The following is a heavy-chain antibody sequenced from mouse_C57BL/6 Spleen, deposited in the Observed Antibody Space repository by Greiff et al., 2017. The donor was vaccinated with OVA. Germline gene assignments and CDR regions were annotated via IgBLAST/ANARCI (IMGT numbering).Heavy chain of an antibody. J-gene: IGHJ2*01. CDR3: ARKCCGSPYSFDY. CDR2: IDPSDSET. CDR1: GYTFTSYW. D-gene: IGHD1-1*01. V-gene: IGHV1-52*01. Sequence: QVQLQQPGAELVRPGSSVKLSCKASGYTFTSYWMHWVKQRPIQGLEWIGNIDPSDSETHYNQKFKDKATLTVDKSSSTAYMQLSSLTSEDSAVYYCARKCCGSPYSFDYWGQGTTLTVSS.